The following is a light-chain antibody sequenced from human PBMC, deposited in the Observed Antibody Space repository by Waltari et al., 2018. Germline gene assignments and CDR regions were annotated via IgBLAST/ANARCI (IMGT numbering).Light chain of an antibody. Sequence: QSALTQLASVSGSPGQSITISCTGTSSDVGSHNLVSCYQHHPVKAPKLMIYEDTKRPSGVSNRFSVSKSGNTASLTISGLQAEDEAYYYCFSYAGGTASILLGGGTKLTVL. J-gene: IGLJ2*01. CDR3: FSYAGGTASIL. V-gene: IGLV2-23*01. CDR2: EDT. CDR1: SSDVGSHNL.